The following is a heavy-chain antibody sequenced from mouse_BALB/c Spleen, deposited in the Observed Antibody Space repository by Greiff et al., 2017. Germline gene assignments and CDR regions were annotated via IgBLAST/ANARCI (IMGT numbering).Heavy chain of an antibody. CDR2: IYPGDGST. J-gene: IGHJ3*01. CDR1: GYTFTSYY. V-gene: IGHV1S56*01. Sequence: VQVVESGPELVKPGASVKMSCKASGYTFTSYYIHWVKQRPGQGLEWIGWIYPGDGSTKYNEKFKGKTTLTADKSSSTAYMLLSSLTSEDSAIYFCASKAWFAYWGQGTLVTVSA. CDR3: ASKAWFAY.